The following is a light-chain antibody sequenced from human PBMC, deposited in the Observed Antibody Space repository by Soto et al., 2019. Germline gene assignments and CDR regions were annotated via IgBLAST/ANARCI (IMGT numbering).Light chain of an antibody. CDR2: WAS. Sequence: DIVMTQSPDSLAVSLDERATINCKSSQSLLYSSNNKEKLAWYQQKPGQPPNLLIYWASTRESGVPDRFSGSGSGTDFTLTISSLQAEDVAVYYCQQYYSTPITFGQGTRLEIK. V-gene: IGKV4-1*01. CDR3: QQYYSTPIT. CDR1: QSLLYSSNNKEK. J-gene: IGKJ5*01.